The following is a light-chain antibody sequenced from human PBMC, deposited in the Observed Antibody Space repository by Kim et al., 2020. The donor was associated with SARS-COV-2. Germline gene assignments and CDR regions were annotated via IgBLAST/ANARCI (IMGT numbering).Light chain of an antibody. CDR3: QSYDSGLTGRV. V-gene: IGLV1-40*01. CDR1: SSNSGAGYG. CDR2: DNI. Sequence: QRVTIACTGSSSNSGAGYGVHWYQQLPGTAPKLLIYDNINRPSGVPDRFSGSKSGTSASLAITGLQAEDEADYYCQSYDSGLTGRVFGGGTQLTVL. J-gene: IGLJ2*01.